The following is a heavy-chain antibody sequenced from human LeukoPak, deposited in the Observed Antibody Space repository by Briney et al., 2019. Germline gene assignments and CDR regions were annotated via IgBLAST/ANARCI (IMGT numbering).Heavy chain of an antibody. Sequence: SETLSLTCAVYGGSFSGYYWSWIRQPPGKGLEWIGEINHSRSTKYKSSLKSRVTISVDTSKNHFSLKLTSVTAADTAVYFCARGPDYSDYYYSYYMDVWGKGTTVTVSS. J-gene: IGHJ6*03. V-gene: IGHV4-34*01. CDR3: ARGPDYSDYYYSYYMDV. CDR1: GGSFSGYY. CDR2: INHSRST. D-gene: IGHD4-11*01.